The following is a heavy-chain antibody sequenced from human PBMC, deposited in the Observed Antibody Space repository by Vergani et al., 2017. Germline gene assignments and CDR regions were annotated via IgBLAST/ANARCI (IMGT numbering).Heavy chain of an antibody. Sequence: QVQLVQSGAEVKKPGSSVKVSCKASGGTFSRYAISWVRQAPGQGLEWMGGIIPIFGTANYAQKFQGRVSITADEYTRTAYMELSSLRFEDTAVYYCAREDDILTGYYRWGQGTLVTVSS. J-gene: IGHJ4*02. CDR3: AREDDILTGYYR. CDR2: IIPIFGTA. D-gene: IGHD3-9*01. V-gene: IGHV1-69*12. CDR1: GGTFSRYA.